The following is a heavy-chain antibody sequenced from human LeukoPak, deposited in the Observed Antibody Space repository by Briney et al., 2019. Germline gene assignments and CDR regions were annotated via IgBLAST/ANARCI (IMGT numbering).Heavy chain of an antibody. CDR3: ARAGYGDYKLDY. V-gene: IGHV4-30-4*08. Sequence: SQTLSLTCTVSGGSISSGDYYWSWIRQPPGKGLEWIGYIYYSGSTYYNPSLKSRVTISVDTSKNQFSLKLSSVTAADTAVYYRARAGYGDYKLDYWGQGTLVTVSS. CDR1: GGSISSGDYY. J-gene: IGHJ4*02. D-gene: IGHD4-17*01. CDR2: IYYSGST.